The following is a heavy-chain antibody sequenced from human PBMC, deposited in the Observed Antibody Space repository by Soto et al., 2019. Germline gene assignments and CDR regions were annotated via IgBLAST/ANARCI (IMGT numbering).Heavy chain of an antibody. J-gene: IGHJ3*02. V-gene: IGHV3-73*01. Sequence: GGSLRLSCAASGFTFSCSAMHWVRRASGKGLEWVGRIRSKANSYATAYAASVKGRFTISRDDSKNTAYLQMNSLKTEDTAVYYCTSPMIVVVRDAFDIWGQGTMVTVSS. D-gene: IGHD3-22*01. CDR2: IRSKANSYAT. CDR1: GFTFSCSA. CDR3: TSPMIVVVRDAFDI.